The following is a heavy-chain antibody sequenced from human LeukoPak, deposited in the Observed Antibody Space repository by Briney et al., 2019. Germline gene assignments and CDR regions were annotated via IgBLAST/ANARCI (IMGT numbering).Heavy chain of an antibody. CDR2: ISTSGTII. D-gene: IGHD3-16*01. Sequence: GGSLRLSCAASGFTVSSSYMSWVRQAPGKGLEWVSYISTSGTIIYYLDSVKGRFTISRDNAKNSLYLQMNSLRDEDTAVYYCARPHQDYVWGSPDFWGQGTLVTVSS. CDR1: GFTVSSSY. J-gene: IGHJ4*02. CDR3: ARPHQDYVWGSPDF. V-gene: IGHV3-48*02.